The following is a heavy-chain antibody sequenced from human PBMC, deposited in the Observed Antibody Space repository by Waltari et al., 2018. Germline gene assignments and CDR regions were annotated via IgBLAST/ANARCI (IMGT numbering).Heavy chain of an antibody. CDR3: ARESRDIVVVVAAKPSGGAFDI. CDR1: GYSISSGYY. D-gene: IGHD2-15*01. CDR2: IYHSGST. V-gene: IGHV4-38-2*02. J-gene: IGHJ3*02. Sequence: QVQLQESGPGLVKPSETLSLTCAVSGYSISSGYYWGWIRQPPGKGLEGIGSIYHSGSTYYNPSLKSRVTISVDTSKNQFSLKLSSVTAADTAVYYCARESRDIVVVVAAKPSGGAFDIWGQGTMVTVSS.